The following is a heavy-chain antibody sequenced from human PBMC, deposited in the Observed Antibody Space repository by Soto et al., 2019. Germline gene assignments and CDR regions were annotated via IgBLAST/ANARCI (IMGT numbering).Heavy chain of an antibody. V-gene: IGHV3-30*18. J-gene: IGHJ3*02. D-gene: IGHD3-9*01. CDR1: GFTFSSYG. CDR3: AKDQHYDILTGYDAFDI. Sequence: HPGGSLRLSCAASGFTFSSYGMHWVRQAPGKGLEWVAVISYDGSNKYYADSVKGRFTISRDNSKNTLYLQMNSLRAEDTAVYYCAKDQHYDILTGYDAFDIWGQGTMVTVSS. CDR2: ISYDGSNK.